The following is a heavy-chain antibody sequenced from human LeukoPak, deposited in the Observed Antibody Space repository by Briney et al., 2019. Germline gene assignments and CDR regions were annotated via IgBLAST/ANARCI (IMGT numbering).Heavy chain of an antibody. CDR3: ARAPSHYRRFGESNWFDP. CDR2: IYYSGST. D-gene: IGHD3-10*01. CDR1: GGSISSYY. J-gene: IGHJ5*02. V-gene: IGHV4-59*01. Sequence: PSETLSLTCTVSGGSISSYYWSWIRQPPGKGLEWIGYIYYSGSTNYNPSLKSRVTISVDTSKNQFSLKLSSVTAADTAVYYCARAPSHYRRFGESNWFDPWGQGTLVTVSS.